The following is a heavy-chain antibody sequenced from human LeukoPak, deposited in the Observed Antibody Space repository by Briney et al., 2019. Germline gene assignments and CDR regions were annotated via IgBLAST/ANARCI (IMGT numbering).Heavy chain of an antibody. V-gene: IGHV4-34*01. D-gene: IGHD1-26*01. Sequence: PSETLSLTCAVYGGSFSGYYWSWIRQPPGKGLEWSGEINHSGSTNYNPSLKSRVTISVDTSKNQFSLKLSSVTAADTAVYYCARGRGEEWELLGVDYFDYWGQGTLVTVSS. CDR1: GGSFSGYY. CDR3: ARGRGEEWELLGVDYFDY. CDR2: INHSGST. J-gene: IGHJ4*02.